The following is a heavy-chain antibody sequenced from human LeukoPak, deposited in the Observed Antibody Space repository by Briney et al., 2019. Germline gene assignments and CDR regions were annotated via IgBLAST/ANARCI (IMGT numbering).Heavy chain of an antibody. D-gene: IGHD4-17*01. CDR1: GGSISGGGYY. V-gene: IGHV4-31*02. CDR3: ARDKVTVTGNWFDP. J-gene: IGHJ5*02. Sequence: PSETLSLTCTVSGGSISGGGYYWSWVRQFPGRGLEWIGYIYYTGSTYYNPSLKSRVSISVDTSKGQFSSHLSSVTAADTAVYYCARDKVTVTGNWFDPWGQGTLVTVSS. CDR2: IYYTGST.